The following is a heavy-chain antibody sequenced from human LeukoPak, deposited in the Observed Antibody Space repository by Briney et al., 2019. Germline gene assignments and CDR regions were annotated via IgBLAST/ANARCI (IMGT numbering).Heavy chain of an antibody. CDR2: ISYDGGKT. D-gene: IGHD3-3*01. CDR3: TRGFNDFWSGSQLEY. J-gene: IGHJ4*02. CDR1: GFIFSGYA. Sequence: GGSLRLSCAASGFIFSGYAMHWVRQAPGKGLEWVAVISYDGGKTYYADSVKGRFTISRDNSKSTLYLQMNSLRSEDTAVYYCTRGFNDFWSGSQLEYWGQGTLVTVSS. V-gene: IGHV3-30-3*01.